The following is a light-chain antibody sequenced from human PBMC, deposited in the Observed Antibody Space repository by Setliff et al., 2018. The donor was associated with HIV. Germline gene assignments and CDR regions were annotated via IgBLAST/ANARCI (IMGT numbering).Light chain of an antibody. CDR1: SSDVGGYNF. CDR2: DVS. J-gene: IGLJ1*01. V-gene: IGLV2-14*03. CDR3: SSYTSSSTLV. Sequence: ALTQPASVSGSPGQSITISCTGTSSDVGGYNFVSWYQQHPGKAPKVMIYDVSNRPSGVSNRFSGSKSGNTASLTISGLQAEDEADYYCSSYTSSSTLVFGTGTRSPS.